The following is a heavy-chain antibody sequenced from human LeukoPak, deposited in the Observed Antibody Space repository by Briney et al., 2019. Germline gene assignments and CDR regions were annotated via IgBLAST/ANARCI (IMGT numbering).Heavy chain of an antibody. D-gene: IGHD2-21*02. J-gene: IGHJ5*02. CDR1: GGSFSGYY. CDR3: ARGLPYCGGDCYSP. V-gene: IGHV4-34*01. CDR2: MNHSGST. Sequence: PSETLSLTCAVYGGSFSGYYWSWIRQPPGKGLEWIGEMNHSGSTNYNPSLKSRVTISVDTSKNQFSLKLSSVTAADTAVYYCARGLPYCGGDCYSPWGQGTLVTVSS.